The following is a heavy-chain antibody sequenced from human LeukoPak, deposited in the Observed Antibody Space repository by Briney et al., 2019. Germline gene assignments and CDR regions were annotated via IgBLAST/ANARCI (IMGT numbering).Heavy chain of an antibody. V-gene: IGHV4-31*03. CDR2: IYYSGST. Sequence: SQTMPLTCNVSAGSTSSGTYYWTWIRQLPGKGLEWFGYIYYSGSTYYNPSRQSRVTISLDTSKNQFCLKLSCVTAADTAVYYCTRASSFWKNCFDPCGEGTLVTVSS. CDR1: AGSTSSGTYY. D-gene: IGHD6-6*01. CDR3: TRASSFWKNCFDP. J-gene: IGHJ5*02.